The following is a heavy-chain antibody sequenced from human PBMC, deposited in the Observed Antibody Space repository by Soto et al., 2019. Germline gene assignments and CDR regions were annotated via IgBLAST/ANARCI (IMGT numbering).Heavy chain of an antibody. D-gene: IGHD6-6*01. CDR3: ARDRPTSSIRARDYYYAMDV. Sequence: GASVKVSCKASGYTFITYGISWVRQAPGQGLEWMGWSSSYNGNTNYAQKLQGRVTMTTDTSTTTAYMELRSLRSDDTAVYYCARDRPTSSIRARDYYYAMDVWG. CDR2: SSSYNGNT. J-gene: IGHJ6*02. CDR1: GYTFITYG. V-gene: IGHV1-18*01.